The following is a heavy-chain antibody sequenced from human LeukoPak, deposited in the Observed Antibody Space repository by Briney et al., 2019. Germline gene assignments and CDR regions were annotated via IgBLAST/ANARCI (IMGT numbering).Heavy chain of an antibody. D-gene: IGHD6-19*01. CDR1: GFTFSSYT. CDR2: ITSSSIYI. V-gene: IGHV3-21*01. Sequence: GGSLRLSCAASGFTFSSYTMNWVRRAPGKGLEWVSSITSSSIYIYYADSVKGRFTISRDHAKNSLYLQMNSLRAEDTAVYYCARDGWLDYWGQGTLVTVSS. J-gene: IGHJ4*02. CDR3: ARDGWLDY.